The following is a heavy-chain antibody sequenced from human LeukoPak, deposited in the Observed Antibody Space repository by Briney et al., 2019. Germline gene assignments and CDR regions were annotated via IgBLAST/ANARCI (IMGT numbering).Heavy chain of an antibody. J-gene: IGHJ3*02. CDR1: GFTFSSYW. CDR3: VRPGRVITALDTFDI. CDR2: IDSDGSGT. D-gene: IGHD1-14*01. V-gene: IGHV3-74*01. Sequence: GGSLRLSCAASGFTFSSYWMQWVRQAPGKGLVWVSRIDSDGSGTTYADSVKGRFTISRDNAKNTLYLQMNSLRVEDTAVYYCVRPGRVITALDTFDIWGQGTMVTVSS.